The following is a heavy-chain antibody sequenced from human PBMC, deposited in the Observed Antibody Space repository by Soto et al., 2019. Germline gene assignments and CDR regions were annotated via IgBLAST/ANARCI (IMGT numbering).Heavy chain of an antibody. CDR2: INPSGGST. D-gene: IGHD3-22*01. CDR3: ARDYYDSSGFWLVAY. Sequence: XSVKVSCKASGYTFTGYYMHWVRQAPGQGLEWMGIINPSGGSTSYAQEFQGRVTMTRDTSTSTVYMELSSLRSEDTAVYYCARDYYDSSGFWLVAYWGQGTLVTVSS. V-gene: IGHV1-46*01. J-gene: IGHJ4*02. CDR1: GYTFTGYY.